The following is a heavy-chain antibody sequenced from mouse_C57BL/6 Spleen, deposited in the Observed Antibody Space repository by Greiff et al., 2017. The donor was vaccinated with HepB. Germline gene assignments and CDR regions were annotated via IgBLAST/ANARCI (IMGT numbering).Heavy chain of an antibody. CDR1: GYTFTDYY. V-gene: IGHV1-26*01. D-gene: IGHD2-4*01. CDR2: INPNNGGT. J-gene: IGHJ3*01. Sequence: VQLQQSGPELVKPGASVKISCKASGYTFTDYYMNWVKQSHGKSLEWIGDINPNNGGTSYNQKFKGKATLTVDNSSSTAYMELRSLTSEDSAVYYCARFDYDFAYWGQGTLVTVSA. CDR3: ARFDYDFAY.